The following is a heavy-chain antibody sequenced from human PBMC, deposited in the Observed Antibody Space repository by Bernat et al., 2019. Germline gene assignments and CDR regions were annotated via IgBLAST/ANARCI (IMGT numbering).Heavy chain of an antibody. CDR3: TRLDIVVVPAGVEDY. V-gene: IGHV3-73*02. CDR2: IRSKANSYAT. D-gene: IGHD2-2*03. CDR1: GFTFSGSA. J-gene: IGHJ4*02. Sequence: EVQLVESGGGLVQPGGSLKLSCAASGFTFSGSAMHWVRQASGKGLEWVGRIRSKANSYATAYAASVKGRFTISRDDSKTTAYLQMTSLKTEDTAVYYCTRLDIVVVPAGVEDYRGQGTLVTVSS.